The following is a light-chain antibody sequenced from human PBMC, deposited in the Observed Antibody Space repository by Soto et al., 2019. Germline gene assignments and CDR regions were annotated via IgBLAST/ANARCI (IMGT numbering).Light chain of an antibody. V-gene: IGKV4-1*01. CDR3: QQYYSSPLT. CDR2: WAS. CDR1: QSVLYSSNNKNY. J-gene: IGKJ3*01. Sequence: DIVMTQSPDSLAVSLGERATINCKSSQSVLYSSNNKNYLAWYQQKPGQPPKLLIYWASTRESGVPDRFSGSGSGTDFTLTSSGLQAEDVAVYYCQQYYSSPLTFGPGTKVEIK.